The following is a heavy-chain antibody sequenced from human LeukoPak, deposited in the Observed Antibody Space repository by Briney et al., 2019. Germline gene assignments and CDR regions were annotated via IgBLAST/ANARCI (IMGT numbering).Heavy chain of an antibody. CDR2: IHSNGYT. Sequence: SETLSLTCTGSGGSISGYYWSWIRHPPGQGLEWIAYIHSNGYTNYNPSLKSRVTISVDTSKNQFSLKVTSVTAADTAMYYCTKREGPMSGSYDYFDPWGQGTLVTVS. D-gene: IGHD1-26*01. J-gene: IGHJ5*02. CDR1: GGSISGYY. CDR3: TKREGPMSGSYDYFDP. V-gene: IGHV4-4*09.